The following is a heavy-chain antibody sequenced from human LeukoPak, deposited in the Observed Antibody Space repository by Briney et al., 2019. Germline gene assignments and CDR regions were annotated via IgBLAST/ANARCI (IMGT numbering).Heavy chain of an antibody. CDR2: MYYSGST. V-gene: IGHV4-59*12. Sequence: PSETLSLTCTVSGGSISSYYWSWVRQPPGKGLEWIGYMYYSGSTNYNPSLKSRVTISVDTSKNQFSLKLSSVTAADTAVYYCARDGDYWGQGTLVTVSS. CDR1: GGSISSYY. CDR3: ARDGDY. J-gene: IGHJ4*02.